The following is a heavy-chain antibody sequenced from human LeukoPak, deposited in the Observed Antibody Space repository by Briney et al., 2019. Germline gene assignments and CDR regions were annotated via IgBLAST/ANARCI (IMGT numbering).Heavy chain of an antibody. CDR2: IIPIVGIA. CDR3: ARDGETATIYFDY. J-gene: IGHJ4*02. V-gene: IGHV1-69*04. Sequence: SVKVSCKASGGTFSSYALSWVRQAPGQGLEWMGTIIPIVGIANYAQKFQGRVTITADKSTSTAYMELSSLRSEDTAVYYCARDGETATIYFDYWGQGTLVTVSS. CDR1: GGTFSSYA. D-gene: IGHD5-12*01.